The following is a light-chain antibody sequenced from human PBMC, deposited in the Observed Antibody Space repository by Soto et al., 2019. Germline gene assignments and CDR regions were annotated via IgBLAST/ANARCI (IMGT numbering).Light chain of an antibody. V-gene: IGKV1-39*01. J-gene: IGKJ3*01. CDR1: QTLSTY. CDR3: QQSYSTPCT. CDR2: SAS. Sequence: DIQMTQAPPSLSASVGDRVSITCRASQTLSTYVNWYQHKPGQAPKLLIYSASTLQSVVPASFSGSGSGTHFTLTITSLQPEDFATYFCQQSYSTPCTFCPVTRVD.